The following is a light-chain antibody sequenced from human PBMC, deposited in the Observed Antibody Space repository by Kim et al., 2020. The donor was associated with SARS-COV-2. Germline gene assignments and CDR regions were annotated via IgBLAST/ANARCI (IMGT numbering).Light chain of an antibody. CDR2: GAS. J-gene: IGKJ2*01. Sequence: VSPGERDTRSCRASQSVGSNLAWYQQKPGQAPRHLIYGASSRATGIPARFSGSGSGTGFTLNLSSLQSEDFAVYYCQQYNNWPPYTFGQGTKLEI. V-gene: IGKV3-15*01. CDR3: QQYNNWPPYT. CDR1: QSVGSN.